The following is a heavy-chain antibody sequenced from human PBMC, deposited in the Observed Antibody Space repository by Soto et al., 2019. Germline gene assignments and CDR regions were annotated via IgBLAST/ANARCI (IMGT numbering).Heavy chain of an antibody. CDR1: GFTFSTFA. Sequence: ESGGGLIQPGGSLRLSCAASGFTFSTFAMTWVRQAPGKGLEWVSAITASGGSTYYADSVKGRFTISRDNSKNTLYLQTNSLRVEDTAVYYCAKDFFPARDSLYGLDVWGQGTTVTVSS. V-gene: IGHV3-23*01. D-gene: IGHD3-22*01. J-gene: IGHJ6*02. CDR3: AKDFFPARDSLYGLDV. CDR2: ITASGGST.